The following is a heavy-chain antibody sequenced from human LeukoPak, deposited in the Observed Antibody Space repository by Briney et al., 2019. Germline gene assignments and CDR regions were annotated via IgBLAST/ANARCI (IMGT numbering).Heavy chain of an antibody. J-gene: IGHJ4*02. CDR2: ISHSGSI. D-gene: IGHD2-15*01. CDR1: GGSISGNNW. CDR3: ARVRCSGGSCYPDY. Sequence: SGTLSLTCAVSGGSISGNNWWSWARPPPGKGLEWIGEISHSGSIVYNSSLKSRVTISVDKSKNQFSLKLSSVTAADTAVYYCARVRCSGGSCYPDYWGQGTLVTVSS. V-gene: IGHV4-4*02.